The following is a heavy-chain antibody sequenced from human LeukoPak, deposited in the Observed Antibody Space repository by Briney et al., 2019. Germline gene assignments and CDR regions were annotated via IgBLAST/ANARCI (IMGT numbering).Heavy chain of an antibody. Sequence: SSETLSLTCAVYGGSFSGYYWSWIRQPPGKGLEWIGEINHSGSTNYNPSLKSRVTISVDTSKNQFSLKLSSVTAADTAVYYCARTIAAGVRYYYYYMDVWGKGTTVTISS. CDR3: ARTIAAGVRYYYYYMDV. D-gene: IGHD6-13*01. J-gene: IGHJ6*03. V-gene: IGHV4-34*01. CDR2: INHSGST. CDR1: GGSFSGYY.